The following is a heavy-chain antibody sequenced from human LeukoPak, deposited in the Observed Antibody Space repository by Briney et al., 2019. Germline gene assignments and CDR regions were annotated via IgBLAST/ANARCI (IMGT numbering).Heavy chain of an antibody. CDR2: IYTSGST. D-gene: IGHD3-22*01. CDR1: GGSIRSYY. V-gene: IGHV4-4*07. Sequence: SETLSLTCTVSGGSIRSYYWSWIRQPAGKGLEWIGRIYTSGSTKYNPSLKSRVTISVDTSKNQFSLKLSSVTAADTAVYYCARRNGVVDYYYYGMDVWGQGTTVTVSS. J-gene: IGHJ6*02. CDR3: ARRNGVVDYYYYGMDV.